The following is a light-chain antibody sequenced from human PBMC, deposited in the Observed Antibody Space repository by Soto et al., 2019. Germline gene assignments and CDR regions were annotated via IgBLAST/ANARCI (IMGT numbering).Light chain of an antibody. CDR3: QLYGTSPQST. Sequence: VVLTQSPGTLSLYVGERATLSCRASQIASNTYLAWYQQKPGQAPRLLIYRTSSRATGIPDRFSGSGSGTDFTLTISRLEPEDFAVYYCQLYGTSPQSTFGQGTNLEIK. V-gene: IGKV3-20*01. CDR2: RTS. J-gene: IGKJ2*02. CDR1: QIASNTY.